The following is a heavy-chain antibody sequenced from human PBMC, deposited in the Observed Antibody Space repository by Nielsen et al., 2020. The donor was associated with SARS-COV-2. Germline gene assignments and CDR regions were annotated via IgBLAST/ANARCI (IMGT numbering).Heavy chain of an antibody. CDR3: AKDDIDIGVVPAANGLDY. CDR2: ISYDGSNK. J-gene: IGHJ4*02. Sequence: GESLKISCAASGFTFSSYGMHWVRQAPGKGLEWVAVISYDGSNKYYADSVKGRFTISRDNSKNTLYLQMNSLRAEDTAVYYCAKDDIDIGVVPAANGLDYWGQGTLVTVSS. V-gene: IGHV3-30*18. CDR1: GFTFSSYG. D-gene: IGHD2-2*01.